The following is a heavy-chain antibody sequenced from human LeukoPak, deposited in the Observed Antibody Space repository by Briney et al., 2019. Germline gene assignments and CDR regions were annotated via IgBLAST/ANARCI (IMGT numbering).Heavy chain of an antibody. CDR3: ASFSCSSTSCYSPYYYYGMDV. CDR2: ISAYNGNT. D-gene: IGHD2-2*02. V-gene: IGHV1-18*01. J-gene: IGHJ6*02. CDR1: GYTFTSYG. Sequence: ASVKVSCKASGYTFTSYGISWVRQAPGQGLEWMGWISAYNGNTNYAQKLLGRVTMTTDTSTSTAYMELRSLRSDDTAVYYCASFSCSSTSCYSPYYYYGMDVWGQGTTVTVSS.